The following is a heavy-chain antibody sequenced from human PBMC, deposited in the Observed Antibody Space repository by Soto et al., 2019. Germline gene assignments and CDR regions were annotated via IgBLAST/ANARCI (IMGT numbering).Heavy chain of an antibody. CDR3: ARVERGTATTVVDAFDI. CDR1: GGSVNSGNYY. J-gene: IGHJ3*02. Sequence: QVQLQQWGAGLLKPSETLSLTCAVFGGSVNSGNYYWSWIRQPPGKGLEWIGEMSHSGGTHFNPYLKSRVTISVDTSKNQFSLRMSSVTAEDTALYYCARVERGTATTVVDAFDIWGPGTMVTVSS. CDR2: MSHSGGT. V-gene: IGHV4-34*01. D-gene: IGHD1-1*01.